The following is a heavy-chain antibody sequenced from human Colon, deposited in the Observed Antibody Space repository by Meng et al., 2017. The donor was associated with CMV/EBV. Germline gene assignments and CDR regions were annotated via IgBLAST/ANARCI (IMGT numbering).Heavy chain of an antibody. J-gene: IGHJ4*02. CDR2: ISGSGGST. CDR1: GFTFSSYD. CDR3: ARHSGSYKNDY. D-gene: IGHD1-26*01. V-gene: IGHV3-23*01. Sequence: GESLKISCASSGFTFSSYDMSWVRQAPGKGLEWVSGISGSGGSTYYADSVKGRFTIPRDNAKNTLYLQMNSLRAEDTAVYYCARHSGSYKNDYWGQGTLVTVSS.